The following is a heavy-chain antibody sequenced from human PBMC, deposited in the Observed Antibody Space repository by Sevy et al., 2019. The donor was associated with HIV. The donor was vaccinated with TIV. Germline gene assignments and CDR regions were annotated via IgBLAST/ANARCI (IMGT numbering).Heavy chain of an antibody. D-gene: IGHD2-15*01. CDR2: IYYSGST. V-gene: IGHV4-39*01. J-gene: IGHJ3*02. CDR1: GGSISSSSYY. Sequence: SETLSLTCTVSGGSISSSSYYWGWIRQPPGKGLESIGSIYYSGSTYYNPSLKSRVTISADTSKNQFSLKLSSVTAADTAVYYCARRGGYCSGGSCYPVAFDIWGQGTMVTVSS. CDR3: ARRGGYCSGGSCYPVAFDI.